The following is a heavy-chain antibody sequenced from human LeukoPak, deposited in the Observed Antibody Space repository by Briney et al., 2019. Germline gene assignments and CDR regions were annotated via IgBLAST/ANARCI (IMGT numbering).Heavy chain of an antibody. CDR3: ARHELVDTAMAPVPATCDY. D-gene: IGHD5-18*01. Sequence: PSETLSLTCTVSGGSISSSSYYWGRIRQPPGKGLEWIGRIYYSGSTYYNPSLKSRVTISVDTSKNQFSLKLSSVTAADTAVYYCARHELVDTAMAPVPATCDYWGQGTLVTVSS. CDR1: GGSISSSSYY. J-gene: IGHJ4*02. V-gene: IGHV4-39*01. CDR2: IYYSGST.